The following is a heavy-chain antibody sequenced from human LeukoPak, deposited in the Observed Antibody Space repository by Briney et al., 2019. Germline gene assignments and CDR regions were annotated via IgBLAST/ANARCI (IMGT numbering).Heavy chain of an antibody. V-gene: IGHV4-30-4*01. CDR3: ARDRYYDFWSGYYTGRWGGSNYGMDV. CDR1: GGSISSGDYY. CDR2: IYYSGST. D-gene: IGHD3-3*01. Sequence: PSQTLSLTCTVSGGSISSGDYYWSWLRQPPGTGLEWLGYIYYSGSTYYNPSLKSRVTISVDTSKNQFSLKLSSVTAADTAVYYCARDRYYDFWSGYYTGRWGGSNYGMDVWGQGTTVTVSS. J-gene: IGHJ6*02.